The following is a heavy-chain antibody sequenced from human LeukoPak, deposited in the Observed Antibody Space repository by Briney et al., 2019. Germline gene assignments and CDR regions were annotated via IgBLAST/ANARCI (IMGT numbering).Heavy chain of an antibody. CDR1: KFAFSSYA. J-gene: IGHJ5*02. Sequence: GGSLRLSCAASKFAFSSYAMSWVRQAPGKGLEWVANIKLDGSEKNYVDSVKGRFTISRDNTKNSLYLQMNSLRAEDTAVFYCARETYGGNWFDPWGQGTLVTVSS. CDR2: IKLDGSEK. D-gene: IGHD3-16*01. V-gene: IGHV3-7*03. CDR3: ARETYGGNWFDP.